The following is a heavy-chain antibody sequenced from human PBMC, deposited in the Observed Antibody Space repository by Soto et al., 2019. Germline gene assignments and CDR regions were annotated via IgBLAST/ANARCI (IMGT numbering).Heavy chain of an antibody. D-gene: IGHD3-10*01. J-gene: IGHJ4*02. CDR3: ARDGYDGSESPYPAY. V-gene: IGHV4-34*01. Sequence: PSETLSRTCAVYGGSFSCHSWTWICQSPGKGLEWIGDINHRGRVNYSPSLKSRVTIALDTSKNQFSLRLTSVTAADTAVDYCARDGYDGSESPYPAYWGPGTQVTVSS. CDR2: INHRGRV. CDR1: GGSFSCHS.